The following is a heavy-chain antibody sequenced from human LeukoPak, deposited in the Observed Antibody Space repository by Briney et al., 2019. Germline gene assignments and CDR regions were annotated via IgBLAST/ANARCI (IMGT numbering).Heavy chain of an antibody. CDR3: ARGRYFDY. CDR1: GVSISGNY. CDR2: VHYSGST. V-gene: IGHV4-59*01. J-gene: IGHJ4*01. Sequence: SEILSLTCTVSGVSISGNYWSWIRQPPGKGLEWIGYVHYSGSTNYNPSLKSRVTISVDTSTNLFSLKLNSLTAADTAVCYCARGRYFDYWGHGTLVTVSS.